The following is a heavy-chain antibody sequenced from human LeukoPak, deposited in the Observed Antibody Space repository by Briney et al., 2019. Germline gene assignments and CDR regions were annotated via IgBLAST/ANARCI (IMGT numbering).Heavy chain of an antibody. D-gene: IGHD3-16*01. CDR2: IKQDGSEK. CDR3: ARDRTLVYYDYVWGSYGGPNFDY. Sequence: PGGSLRLSCAASGFTFSSYWMSWVRQAPGKGLEWVANIKQDGSEKYYVDSVKGRFTISRDNAKNSLYLQMNSLRAEDTAVYYCARDRTLVYYDYVWGSYGGPNFDYWGQGTLVTVSS. J-gene: IGHJ4*02. CDR1: GFTFSSYW. V-gene: IGHV3-7*01.